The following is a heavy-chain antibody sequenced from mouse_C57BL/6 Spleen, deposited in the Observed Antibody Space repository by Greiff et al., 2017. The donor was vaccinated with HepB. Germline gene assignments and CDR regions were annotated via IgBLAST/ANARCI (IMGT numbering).Heavy chain of an antibody. CDR3: ARRGLGRYYFDY. J-gene: IGHJ2*01. CDR2: ISDGGSYT. Sequence: VQLVESGGGLVKPGGSLKLSCAASGFTFSSYAMSWVRQTPEKRLEWVATISDGGSYTYYPDNVKGRFTISRDNAKNNLYLQMSHLKSEDTAMYYCARRGLGRYYFDYWGQGTTLTVSS. CDR1: GFTFSSYA. D-gene: IGHD4-1*01. V-gene: IGHV5-4*01.